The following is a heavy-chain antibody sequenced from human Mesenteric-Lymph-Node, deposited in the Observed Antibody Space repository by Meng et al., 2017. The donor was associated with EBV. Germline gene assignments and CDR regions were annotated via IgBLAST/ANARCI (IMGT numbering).Heavy chain of an antibody. CDR1: GYTFNDYY. Sequence: QVHLGQAGGELQEPGASVGVTRQASGYTFNDYYLPWGRQAPGQGFGWMGRSNPHSGDTHSAEKFQGRGTKTWDTSINTADMELSGLTAGDTATFYCARAPTTVERQHYWGQGTLVTVSS. V-gene: IGHV1-2*06. D-gene: IGHD4-23*01. CDR3: ARAPTTVERQHY. J-gene: IGHJ4*02. CDR2: SNPHSGDT.